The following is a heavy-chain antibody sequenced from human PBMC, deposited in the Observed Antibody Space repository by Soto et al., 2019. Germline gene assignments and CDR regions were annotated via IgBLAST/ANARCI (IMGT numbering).Heavy chain of an antibody. CDR2: IKQDGSEE. CDR1: GFTFSTYW. J-gene: IGHJ6*02. V-gene: IGHV3-7*03. CDR3: ARAPRGMDV. Sequence: EVHLVESGGGLVRPGGALRLSCAASGFTFSTYWMNWVRQAPGKGLEWVANIKQDGSEEYYVDSVKGRFTIYRDNAKNSLYLQMNSLRGEDTAVYYCARAPRGMDVWDPGTTVTVSS.